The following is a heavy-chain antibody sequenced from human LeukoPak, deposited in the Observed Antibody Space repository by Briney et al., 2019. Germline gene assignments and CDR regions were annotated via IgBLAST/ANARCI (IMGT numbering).Heavy chain of an antibody. V-gene: IGHV3-23*01. D-gene: IGHD1-26*01. Sequence: GGSLRLSCAASGFTFSNYAMNWVRQAPGKGLECVSSISVSGGSTYYADSVKGRFTISRDNAKNSLYLQMNSLRAEDTAVYYCARDMFVGATSFDYWGQGTLVTVSS. CDR3: ARDMFVGATSFDY. CDR1: GFTFSNYA. CDR2: ISVSGGST. J-gene: IGHJ4*02.